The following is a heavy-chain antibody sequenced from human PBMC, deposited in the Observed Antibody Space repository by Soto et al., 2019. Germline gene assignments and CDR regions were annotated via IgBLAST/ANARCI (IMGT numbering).Heavy chain of an antibody. D-gene: IGHD4-17*01. CDR1: GYTFTSYG. V-gene: IGHV1-18*01. J-gene: IGHJ3*01. Sequence: QGQLVQSGAEVKKPGASVKVSCKASGYTFTSYGITWVRQAPGQGLEWVGWISPYNGRTDYAQDFRGRVTMTRDTCTSTDYRELSSLTSDDTSVYFCAKEVYGTNEVDAFDLWGQGTRVTVSS. CDR3: AKEVYGTNEVDAFDL. CDR2: ISPYNGRT.